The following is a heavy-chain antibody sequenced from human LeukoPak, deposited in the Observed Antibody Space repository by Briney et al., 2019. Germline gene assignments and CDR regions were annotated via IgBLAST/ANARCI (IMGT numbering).Heavy chain of an antibody. D-gene: IGHD2-2*01. CDR2: ISGSGSST. CDR3: AKDNRGRDSTSFFDY. V-gene: IGHV3-23*01. J-gene: IGHJ4*02. Sequence: TGGSLRLSCAVSGFTFSSYAVSWVRQAPGKGLEWVSGISGSGSSTYYADSVKGRFTISRDNFKNTLYLQTNSLRAEDTAVYYCAKDNRGRDSTSFFDYWGQGTLVTVSS. CDR1: GFTFSSYA.